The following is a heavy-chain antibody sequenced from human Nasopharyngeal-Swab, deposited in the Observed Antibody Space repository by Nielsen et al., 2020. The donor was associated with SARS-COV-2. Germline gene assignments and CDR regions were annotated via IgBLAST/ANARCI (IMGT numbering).Heavy chain of an antibody. CDR2: ISYDGSNK. CDR1: GFTFSSYG. J-gene: IGHJ4*02. Sequence: GGSLRLSCAASGFTFSSYGMHWVRQAPGKGLEWVAVISYDGSNKYYADSVKGRFTISRDNSKNTLYLQMNSLRAEDTAVYYCAKDPGSSSGGGPYWCPGTLVTVSS. D-gene: IGHD6-13*01. V-gene: IGHV3-30*18. CDR3: AKDPGSSSGGGPY.